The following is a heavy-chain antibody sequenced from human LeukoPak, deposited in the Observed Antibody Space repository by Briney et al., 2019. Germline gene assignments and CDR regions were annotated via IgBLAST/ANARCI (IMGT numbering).Heavy chain of an antibody. CDR1: GFTFSSYG. V-gene: IGHV3-33*01. Sequence: GSLRLSCAASGFTFSSYGMHWVRQAPGKGLEWVAVIWYDGSNKYYADSVKGRFTISRDNSKNTLYLQMNSLRAEDTAMYYCARNVGYCANGVCYTEKYYFDYWGQGTLVTVSS. CDR2: IWYDGSNK. D-gene: IGHD2-8*01. CDR3: ARNVGYCANGVCYTEKYYFDY. J-gene: IGHJ4*02.